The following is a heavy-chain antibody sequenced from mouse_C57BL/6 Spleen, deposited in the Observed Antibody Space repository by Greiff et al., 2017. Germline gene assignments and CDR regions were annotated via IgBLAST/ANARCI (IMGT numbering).Heavy chain of an antibody. CDR3: ARSADSSGYPFAY. CDR2: IYPGDGDT. J-gene: IGHJ3*01. V-gene: IGHV1-82*01. Sequence: VQRVESGPELVKPGASVKISCKASGYAFSSSWMNWVKQRPGKGLEWIGRIYPGDGDTNYNGKFKGKATLTADKSSSTAYMQLSSLTSEDSAVYFCARSADSSGYPFAYWGQGTLVTVSA. D-gene: IGHD3-2*02. CDR1: GYAFSSSW.